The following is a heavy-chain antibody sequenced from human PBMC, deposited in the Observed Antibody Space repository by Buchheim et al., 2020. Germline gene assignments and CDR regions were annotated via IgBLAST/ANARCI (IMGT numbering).Heavy chain of an antibody. CDR3: TADRRGDFWSGYFHFDS. D-gene: IGHD3-3*01. Sequence: EVQLVESGGGLVKPGGSLRLSCAASGFTFGNVWMSWVRQAPGKGLEWVGRIKTKNEGEITDSAAPVKGRFRISRDDLVNRLFLHMSSLKTEDTAVYHCTADRRGDFWSGYFHFDSWGQGT. CDR1: GFTFGNVW. CDR2: IKTKNEGEIT. J-gene: IGHJ4*03. V-gene: IGHV3-15*01.